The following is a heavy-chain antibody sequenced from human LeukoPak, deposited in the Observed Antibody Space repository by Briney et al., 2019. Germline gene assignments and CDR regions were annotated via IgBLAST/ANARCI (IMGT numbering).Heavy chain of an antibody. CDR2: ISWDGGST. Sequence: GGSLRLSCAASGFTFDDYGMNWVRQAPGEGLEWVSGISWDGGSTSYADSVKGRFTISRDNAKNTLYLQMNSLRAEDTAVYYCARDTYYYGSGSLEYAFDIWGQGTMVTVSS. CDR3: ARDTYYYGSGSLEYAFDI. J-gene: IGHJ3*02. CDR1: GFTFDDYG. D-gene: IGHD3-10*01. V-gene: IGHV3-20*04.